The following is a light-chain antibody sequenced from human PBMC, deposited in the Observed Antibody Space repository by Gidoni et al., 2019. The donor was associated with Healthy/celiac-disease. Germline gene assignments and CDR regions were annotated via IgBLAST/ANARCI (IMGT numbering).Light chain of an antibody. CDR3: QQYNSYDT. CDR1: QSISSW. Sequence: DIQMTQSPSTLSASVGDRVTITCRASQSISSWLSWYQQKPGKAPKLLIYKASSLESGVPSRFSGSGAGKEFTLTISSLQHDDFATYYCQQYNSYDTFGQGTKLEIK. J-gene: IGKJ2*01. CDR2: KAS. V-gene: IGKV1-5*03.